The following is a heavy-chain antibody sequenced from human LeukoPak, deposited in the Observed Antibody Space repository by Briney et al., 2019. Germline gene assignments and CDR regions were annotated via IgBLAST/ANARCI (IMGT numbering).Heavy chain of an antibody. D-gene: IGHD6-6*01. Sequence: SVKVSCKASGGTFSSYAISWVRQAPGQGLEWMGGIIPIFGTANYAQKFQGRVTITADESTSTAYMELSSLRSEDTAVYYCARDLGSSSKFDYWGQGTLVTVSS. CDR1: GGTFSSYA. V-gene: IGHV1-69*13. CDR3: ARDLGSSSKFDY. J-gene: IGHJ4*02. CDR2: IIPIFGTA.